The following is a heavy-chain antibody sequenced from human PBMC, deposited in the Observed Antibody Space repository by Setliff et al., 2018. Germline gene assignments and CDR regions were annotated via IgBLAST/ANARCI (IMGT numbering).Heavy chain of an antibody. D-gene: IGHD1-26*01. J-gene: IGHJ4*02. V-gene: IGHV3-21*05. CDR1: GFTFSSYS. CDR2: ISSSSST. CDR3: TREHTPWVGASHHDC. Sequence: GGSLRLSCAAPGFTFSSYSMNWVRQAPGKGPEWVSYISSSSSTVYADSVKGRFAITRDNVKKMLYLQMDSLRTEDTAVYYCTREHTPWVGASHHDCWGQGTQVTVSS.